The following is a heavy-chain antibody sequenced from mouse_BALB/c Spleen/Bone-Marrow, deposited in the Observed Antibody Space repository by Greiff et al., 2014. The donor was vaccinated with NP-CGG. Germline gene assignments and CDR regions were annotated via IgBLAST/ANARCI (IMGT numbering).Heavy chain of an antibody. CDR1: GYTFTSYW. D-gene: IGHD2-1*01. J-gene: IGHJ4*01. CDR3: TRAGNYGNYYAMDY. CDR2: IYPSDSYT. Sequence: QVQLQQSGAELVRPGASVKLSSKASGYTFTSYWINWVKQRPGQGLEWIGNIYPSDSYTNYNQKFKDKATLTVEKSSSTAYMQLSSPTSEDSAVYFCTRAGNYGNYYAMDYWGQGTSVTVSS. V-gene: IGHV1-69*02.